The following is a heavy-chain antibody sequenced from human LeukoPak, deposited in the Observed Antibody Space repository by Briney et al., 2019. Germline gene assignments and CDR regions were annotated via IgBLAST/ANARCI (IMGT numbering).Heavy chain of an antibody. CDR2: IKEDGSEK. CDR3: ARSIVVPAAISGAFDI. V-gene: IGHV3-7*02. J-gene: IGHJ3*02. D-gene: IGHD2-2*01. Sequence: PGGSLRLSCAASGSTFSSYWMSWVRQAPGKGLEWVANIKEDGSEKYYVDSVKGRFTISRDNAKNSLYLQMSSLRAEDTALYYCARSIVVPAAISGAFDIWGQGTIVTVSS. CDR1: GSTFSSYW.